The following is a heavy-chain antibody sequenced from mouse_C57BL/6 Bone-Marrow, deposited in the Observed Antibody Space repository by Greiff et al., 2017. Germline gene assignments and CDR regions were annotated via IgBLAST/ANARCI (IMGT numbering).Heavy chain of an antibody. CDR1: GYTFTSYW. D-gene: IGHD1-1*01. CDR3: ERWGSTRVVATEDFDY. J-gene: IGHJ2*01. Sequence: QVQLQQPGAELVKPGASVKLSCKASGYTFTSYWMHWVKQRPGRGLEWIGRIDPNSGGTKYNEKFKSKATLTVDKPSSTAYMQLSSLTSEDSAVYDWERWGSTRVVATEDFDYWGQGTTLTVSS. V-gene: IGHV1-72*01. CDR2: IDPNSGGT.